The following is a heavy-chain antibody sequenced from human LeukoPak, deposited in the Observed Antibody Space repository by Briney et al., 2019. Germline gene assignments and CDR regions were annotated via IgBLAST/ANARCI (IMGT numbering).Heavy chain of an antibody. CDR1: GGSVSSGSYY. CDR2: IYYSGST. Sequence: SETLSLTCTVSGGSVSSGSYYWSWIRQPPGKGLEWIGYIYYSGSTNYNPSLKSRFTISVDTSKNQFSLKLSSVTAADTAVYYCARDHCSSTSCHNRYFDLWGRGTLVTVSS. J-gene: IGHJ2*01. CDR3: ARDHCSSTSCHNRYFDL. V-gene: IGHV4-61*01. D-gene: IGHD2-2*02.